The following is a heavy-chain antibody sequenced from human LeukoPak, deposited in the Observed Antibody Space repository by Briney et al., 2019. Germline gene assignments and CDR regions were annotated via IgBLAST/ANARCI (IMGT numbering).Heavy chain of an antibody. Sequence: SQTLSLTCTVSGGSISSGDYYWSWIRQPPGKGLEWIGYIYYSGSTYYNPSLKSRVTISVDTSKNQFSLKLSSVTAADTAVYYCARDGPDYDILTGYYHLYYYYMDVWGKGTTVTVSS. J-gene: IGHJ6*03. CDR3: ARDGPDYDILTGYYHLYYYYMDV. V-gene: IGHV4-30-4*08. CDR1: GGSISSGDYY. CDR2: IYYSGST. D-gene: IGHD3-9*01.